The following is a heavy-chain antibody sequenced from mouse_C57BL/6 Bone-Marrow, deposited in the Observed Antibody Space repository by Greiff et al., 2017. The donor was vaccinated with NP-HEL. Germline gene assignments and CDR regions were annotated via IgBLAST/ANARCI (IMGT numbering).Heavy chain of an antibody. CDR2: IRSKSSNYAT. CDR1: GFTFNTYA. D-gene: IGHD2-5*01. J-gene: IGHJ2*01. Sequence: EVMLVESGGGLVQPKGSLKLSCAASGFTFNTYAMHWVRQAPGKGLEWVARIRSKSSNYATYSADSVKDRFTISRADSQSMLYLQMNNLKTEDTAMYYGVRDSRAYYSNYGGGFDYWGQGTTLTVSS. CDR3: VRDSRAYYSNYGGGFDY. V-gene: IGHV10-3*01.